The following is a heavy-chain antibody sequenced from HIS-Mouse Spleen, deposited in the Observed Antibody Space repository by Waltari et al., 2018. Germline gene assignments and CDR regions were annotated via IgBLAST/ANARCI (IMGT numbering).Heavy chain of an antibody. CDR3: AREIPYSSSWYDWYFDL. J-gene: IGHJ2*01. Sequence: QLQLQESGPGLVKPSETLSLTCTVSGGSISSSSYYWGWIRQPPGKGLEWIGSIYYSGSTYYNPSLKSRVTISVDTSKNQFSLKLSSVTAADTAVYYCAREIPYSSSWYDWYFDLWGRGTLFPVPS. CDR1: GGSISSSSYY. D-gene: IGHD6-13*01. V-gene: IGHV4-39*07. CDR2: IYYSGST.